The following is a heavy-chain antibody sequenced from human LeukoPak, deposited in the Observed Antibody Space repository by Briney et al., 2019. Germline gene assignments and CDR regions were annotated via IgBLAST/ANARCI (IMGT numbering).Heavy chain of an antibody. D-gene: IGHD6-13*01. J-gene: IGHJ6*02. V-gene: IGHV1-24*01. CDR2: FDPEDGET. Sequence: ASATASCKVSGYTLTELSMHWVRQAPGKGLEWMGGFDPEDGETIYAQKFQGRVTMTEDTSTDTAYMELSSLRSEDTAVYYCATDTAAASLYYYGMDVWGQGTTVTVSS. CDR3: ATDTAAASLYYYGMDV. CDR1: GYTLTELS.